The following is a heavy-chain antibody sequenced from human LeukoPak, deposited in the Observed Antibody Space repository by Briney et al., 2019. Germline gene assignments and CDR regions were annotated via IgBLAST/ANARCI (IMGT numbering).Heavy chain of an antibody. D-gene: IGHD3-9*01. V-gene: IGHV3-33*01. CDR2: IWYDGSNK. Sequence: PGRSLRLSCAASGFTFSSYGMHWVRQAPGKGLEWVAVIWYDGSNKYYADSVKGRFTISRDNSNNTLYLQMNSLRAEDTAVYYCARDLRYCMDVWGKGTTVTVSS. CDR1: GFTFSSYG. J-gene: IGHJ6*04. CDR3: ARDLRYCMDV.